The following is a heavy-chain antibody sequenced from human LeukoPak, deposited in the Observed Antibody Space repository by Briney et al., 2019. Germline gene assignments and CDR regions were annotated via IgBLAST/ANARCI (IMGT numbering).Heavy chain of an antibody. J-gene: IGHJ4*02. CDR3: AREYYYDEDAGNY. V-gene: IGHV3-21*01. CDR1: GFSFSRSS. D-gene: IGHD3-22*01. Sequence: GGSLTLSCAASGFSFSRSSMGWVRQAPGKGLEWVSSITASSTYIYYADSVKGRFTISRDNVEKSVSLQMNSLRAEDTAVYYCAREYYYDEDAGNYWGQGTLVTVSS. CDR2: ITASSTYI.